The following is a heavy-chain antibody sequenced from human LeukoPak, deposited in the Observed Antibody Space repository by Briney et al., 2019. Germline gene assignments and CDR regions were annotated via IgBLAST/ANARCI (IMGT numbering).Heavy chain of an antibody. CDR1: GFTFNTYG. Sequence: GGSLRLSCAASGFTFNTYGMYWVRQAPGKGLEWVAFIWYDGSNKYYADPVRGRFTISRDNSKNTLYLQMNSLRAEDTAVYYCASDYYVSESWPGYWGQGTLVTVSS. CDR3: ASDYYVSESWPGY. D-gene: IGHD3-22*01. V-gene: IGHV3-33*01. J-gene: IGHJ4*02. CDR2: IWYDGSNK.